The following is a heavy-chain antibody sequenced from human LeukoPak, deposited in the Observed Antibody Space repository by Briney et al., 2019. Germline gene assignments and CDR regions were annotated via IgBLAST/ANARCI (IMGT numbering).Heavy chain of an antibody. J-gene: IGHJ4*02. D-gene: IGHD1-26*01. CDR2: ISSSSSHI. CDR3: ASDLGVGGTMTLDY. CDR1: GFSFRTYS. Sequence: GGSLRLSCAASGFSFRTYSMNWVRQAPGKGLEWVSGISSSSSHIYYSDSVKGRFTISRDNAKNSLYLQLNSLRAEDTAVFYCASDLGVGGTMTLDYWGQGTLVTVSS. V-gene: IGHV3-21*06.